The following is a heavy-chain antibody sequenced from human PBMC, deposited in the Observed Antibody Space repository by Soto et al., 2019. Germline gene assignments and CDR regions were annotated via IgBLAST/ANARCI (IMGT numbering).Heavy chain of an antibody. CDR1: GGSFSGYY. Sequence: PSETLSLTCAVYGGSFSGYYWSWIRQPPGKGLEWIGEINHSGSTNYNPSLKSRVTISVDTSKNQFSLKLSSVTAADTAVYYCARGLVDTAMYYYYYYGMDVWGQGTTVTVSS. V-gene: IGHV4-34*01. CDR2: INHSGST. J-gene: IGHJ6*02. CDR3: ARGLVDTAMYYYYYYGMDV. D-gene: IGHD5-18*01.